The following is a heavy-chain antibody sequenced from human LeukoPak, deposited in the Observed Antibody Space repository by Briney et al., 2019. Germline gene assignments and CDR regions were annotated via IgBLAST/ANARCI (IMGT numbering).Heavy chain of an antibody. CDR3: ARASSAYLFDY. Sequence: SETLSLTCTVSGGSISSSSYYWGWLRQPPGKGLEWIGSIYYSVSTYYNPSLKSRVNISVDTSKNPFSLKLSSVTAADTAVYYCARASSAYLFDYWGQGTLVTVSS. J-gene: IGHJ4*02. CDR2: IYYSVST. V-gene: IGHV4-39*01. D-gene: IGHD2-2*01. CDR1: GGSISSSSYY.